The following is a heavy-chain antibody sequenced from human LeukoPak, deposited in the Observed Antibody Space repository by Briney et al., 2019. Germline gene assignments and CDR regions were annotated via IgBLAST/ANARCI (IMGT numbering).Heavy chain of an antibody. J-gene: IGHJ4*02. V-gene: IGHV1-18*04. CDR1: GYTFTSYY. CDR3: ARNIAVGPTFDY. CDR2: ISAYNGNT. D-gene: IGHD6-19*01. Sequence: ASVKVSCKASGYTFTSYYMHLVRQAPGQGLEWMGWISAYNGNTNYAQKLQGRVTMTTDTSTSTAYMELRSLRSDDTAVYYCARNIAVGPTFDYWGQGTLVTVSS.